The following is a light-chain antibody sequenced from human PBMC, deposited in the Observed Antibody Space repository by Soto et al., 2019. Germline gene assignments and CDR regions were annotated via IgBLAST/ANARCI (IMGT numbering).Light chain of an antibody. V-gene: IGKV1-9*01. J-gene: IGKJ4*01. CDR3: QQLNSYPRVT. CDR2: AAS. CDR1: QGISSY. Sequence: DIQLTQSPSFLSASVGDRVTITCRASQGISSYLAWYQQKPGKDPKLLIYAASTLQSGVPSRFSGSGSGTEFTLTISSLQPDDFATYYCQQLNSYPRVTFGGGTKVEIK.